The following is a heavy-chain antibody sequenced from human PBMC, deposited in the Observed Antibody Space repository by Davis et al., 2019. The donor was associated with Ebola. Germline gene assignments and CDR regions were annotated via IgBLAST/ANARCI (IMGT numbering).Heavy chain of an antibody. V-gene: IGHV4-59*08. CDR2: IYYSGST. J-gene: IGHJ1*01. CDR3: ARGRQDFQH. Sequence: PSETLSLTCTVSGGSISSYYWSWIRQPPGKGLEWIGYIYYSGSTNYNPSLKSRVTISVDTSKNQFSLKLSSVTAADTAVYYCARGRQDFQHWGQGTLVTVSS. CDR1: GGSISSYY.